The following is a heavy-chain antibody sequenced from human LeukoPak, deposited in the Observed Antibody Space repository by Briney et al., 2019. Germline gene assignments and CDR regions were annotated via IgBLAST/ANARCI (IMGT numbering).Heavy chain of an antibody. CDR2: VNGNTGAT. CDR3: ASPQRGSGSYYSDY. J-gene: IGHJ4*02. D-gene: IGHD3-10*01. Sequence: GASVKVSCMASGYRFTDYYMHWVRQAPGQGREWMGWVNGNTGATLYAQKFQGRVTMSRDASITTAYMELNGLRSDDTAVYYCASPQRGSGSYYSDYWGQGTLVTVSS. V-gene: IGHV1-2*02. CDR1: GYRFTDYY.